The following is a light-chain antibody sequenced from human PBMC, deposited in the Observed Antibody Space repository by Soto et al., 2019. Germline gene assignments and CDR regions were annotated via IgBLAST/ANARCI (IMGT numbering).Light chain of an antibody. CDR1: QSVSSRY. CDR3: QQHDILPIT. Sequence: EIVLTQSPCTLSLSAGERVTLSCRASQSVSSRYLAWYEQKRGQAPSLIMYGASRRATGIPDRFSGAGSGTEFTLTISRLEPEDFALYYCQQHDILPITFGQGTRLEIK. CDR2: GAS. V-gene: IGKV3-20*01. J-gene: IGKJ5*01.